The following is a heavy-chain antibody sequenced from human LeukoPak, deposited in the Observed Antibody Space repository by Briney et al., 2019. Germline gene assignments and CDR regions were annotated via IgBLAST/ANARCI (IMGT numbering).Heavy chain of an antibody. CDR2: ISASGGST. V-gene: IGHV3-23*01. Sequence: GGSLRLSCAASGFTFSTYGMSWVRQAPGKGLEWVAGISASGGSTYSADSVKGRFTISRDNSKNTLYLVMNSLRVDDTAVYYCAKAVDLATISVDIWGQGTMVTVSS. D-gene: IGHD5-24*01. J-gene: IGHJ3*02. CDR3: AKAVDLATISVDI. CDR1: GFTFSTYG.